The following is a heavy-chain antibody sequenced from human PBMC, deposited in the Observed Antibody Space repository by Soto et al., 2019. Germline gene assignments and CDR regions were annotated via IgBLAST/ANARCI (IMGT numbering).Heavy chain of an antibody. CDR2: GST. J-gene: IGHJ3*01. CDR3: TGTLWFGELSEGEAAFDF. D-gene: IGHD3-10*01. V-gene: IGHV4-39*01. CDR1: GGSINNNNYY. Sequence: QLQLQESGPGLVKPSETLSLTCTVSGGSINNNNYYWGWIRQPPGKGLEWIGSGSTYYNPSLRSRVPMSVAVSKNQFSLKLSSVTAADTAMYFCTGTLWFGELSEGEAAFDFWGQGTMVTVSS.